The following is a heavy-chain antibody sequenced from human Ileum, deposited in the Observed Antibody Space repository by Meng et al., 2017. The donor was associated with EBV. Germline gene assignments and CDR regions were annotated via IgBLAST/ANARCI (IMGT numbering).Heavy chain of an antibody. Sequence: VKLRGSGQGLGKPSQTLSLTCAVSGGSINWGGYHWSWIRQPPGKGLEWIGFIYDSGTAYYTPSLKSRAIISVDTSKNHFSLTLTSVTAADTAVYYCARGNKVSDRGFDYWGQGTLVTVSS. CDR2: IYDSGTA. J-gene: IGHJ4*02. D-gene: IGHD3-10*01. CDR3: ARGNKVSDRGFDY. CDR1: GGSINWGGYH. V-gene: IGHV4-30-4*01.